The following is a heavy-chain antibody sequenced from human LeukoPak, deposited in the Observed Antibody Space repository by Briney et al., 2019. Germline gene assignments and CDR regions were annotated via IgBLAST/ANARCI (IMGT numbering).Heavy chain of an antibody. CDR2: IIPIFGTA. CDR3: AREPLDYYDSSGYYYVY. J-gene: IGHJ4*02. Sequence: GASVKVSCKASGGTFSSYAISWVRQAPGQGLEWMGGIIPIFGTANYAQKFQGRVTITTDESTSTAYMELSSLRSEDTAVYYCAREPLDYYDSSGYYYVYWGQGTLVTVSS. CDR1: GGTFSSYA. V-gene: IGHV1-69*05. D-gene: IGHD3-22*01.